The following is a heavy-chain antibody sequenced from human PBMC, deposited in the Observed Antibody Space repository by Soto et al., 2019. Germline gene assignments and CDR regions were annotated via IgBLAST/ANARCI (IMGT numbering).Heavy chain of an antibody. V-gene: IGHV3-23*01. CDR1: GFTFSSCA. Sequence: XXSLRLSFAASGFTFSSCAMRWVRQAPGKGLEWVSAISGSGGSTYYADSVKGRLTISRDNSTNTLYLQMNSLRAEDMAVYYCAKDSRITMVRGDAFDIWGKGTMVTVSS. CDR2: ISGSGGST. D-gene: IGHD3-10*01. CDR3: AKDSRITMVRGDAFDI. J-gene: IGHJ3*02.